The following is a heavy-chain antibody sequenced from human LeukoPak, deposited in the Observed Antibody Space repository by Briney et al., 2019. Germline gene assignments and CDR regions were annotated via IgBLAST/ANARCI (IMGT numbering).Heavy chain of an antibody. CDR1: GYTFTSYY. CDR3: AKASRYAPGSFASDY. Sequence: GASVKVSCKASGYTFTSYYMHWERQAPGQGLEWMGIINPSGGSTSYAQKFQGRVTMTRDTSTSTVYMELRSLRSDDTAVYYCAKASRYAPGSFASDYWGQGTLVTVSS. D-gene: IGHD2-8*01. CDR2: INPSGGST. J-gene: IGHJ4*02. V-gene: IGHV1-46*01.